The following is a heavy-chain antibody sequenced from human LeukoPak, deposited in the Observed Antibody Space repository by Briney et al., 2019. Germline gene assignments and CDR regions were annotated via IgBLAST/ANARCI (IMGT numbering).Heavy chain of an antibody. CDR3: AKGTTVTAYYYGMDV. CDR1: GFTFSSYA. Sequence: PGGSLRLSCAVSGFTFSSYAMSWVRQAPGKGLEWVSAISGSGGSTYYADSVKGRFTISRDNSKNTLYLQMNSLRAEDTAVYYCAKGTTVTAYYYGMDVWGQGTTVTVSS. CDR2: ISGSGGST. V-gene: IGHV3-23*01. J-gene: IGHJ6*02. D-gene: IGHD4-11*01.